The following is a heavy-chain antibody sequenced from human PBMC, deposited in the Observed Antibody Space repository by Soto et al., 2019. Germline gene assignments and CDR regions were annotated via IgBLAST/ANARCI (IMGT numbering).Heavy chain of an antibody. V-gene: IGHV1-8*02. D-gene: IGHD2-2*01. J-gene: IGHJ5*02. CDR2: MNPNSGET. CDR1: GYTFNDYE. CDR3: ARIAMPARPRWYNWFDP. Sequence: QEQLVQSAAEVKKPGASVKVSCMTSGYTFNDYEINWVRQATGQGLEWIGWMNPNSGETGYAQRFQGRVTMTTSSSLSKAYLGLSSLTSDDTAVYYCARIAMPARPRWYNWFDPWGQGTLVTVSS.